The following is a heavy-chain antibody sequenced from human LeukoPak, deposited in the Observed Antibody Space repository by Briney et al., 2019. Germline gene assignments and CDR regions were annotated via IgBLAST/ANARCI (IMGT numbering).Heavy chain of an antibody. D-gene: IGHD2-2*01. V-gene: IGHV1-3*01. J-gene: IGHJ4*02. CDR1: GYTFTSYA. CDR3: AREGRGLGYCSGTSCYGAFDY. Sequence: ASVKVSCKASGYTFTSYAMHWVRQAPGQRLEWMGWINAGNGNTKYSQKFQGRVTITRDTSASTAYMELSSLRSEDTAVYYCAREGRGLGYCSGTSCYGAFDYWGQGTLVTVSS. CDR2: INAGNGNT.